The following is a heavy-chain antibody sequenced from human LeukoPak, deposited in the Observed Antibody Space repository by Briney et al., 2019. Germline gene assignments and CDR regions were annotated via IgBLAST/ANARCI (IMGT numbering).Heavy chain of an antibody. Sequence: GGSLRLSCAASGFTVSSNYMSWVRQAPGKGLEWVSVIYSGGSTYYADSAKGRFTISRDNSKNTLYLQMNSLRAEDTAVYYCARAPGFGEFSFDYWGQGTLVTVSS. CDR2: IYSGGST. CDR1: GFTVSSNY. V-gene: IGHV3-66*01. CDR3: ARAPGFGEFSFDY. J-gene: IGHJ4*02. D-gene: IGHD3-10*01.